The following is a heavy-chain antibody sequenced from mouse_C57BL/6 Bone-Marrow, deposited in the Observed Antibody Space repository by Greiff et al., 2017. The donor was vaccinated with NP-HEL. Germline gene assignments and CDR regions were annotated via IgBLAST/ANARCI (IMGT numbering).Heavy chain of an antibody. D-gene: IGHD2-1*01. CDR3: ATHGNYGYAMDY. J-gene: IGHJ4*01. Sequence: VQLQQSGAELVRPGASVKLSCKASGYTFTDYYINWVKQRPGQGLEWIARIYPGSGNTYYNEKFKGKATLTAEKSSSTAYMQLSSLTSEDSAVYFCATHGNYGYAMDYWGQGTSVTVSS. CDR1: GYTFTDYY. V-gene: IGHV1-76*01. CDR2: IYPGSGNT.